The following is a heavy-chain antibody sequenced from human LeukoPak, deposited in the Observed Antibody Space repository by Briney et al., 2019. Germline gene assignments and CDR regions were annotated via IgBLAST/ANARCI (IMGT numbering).Heavy chain of an antibody. Sequence: ASVKVSCKASGYTFTSYGISWVRQAPGQGLEGMGWISAYNGNTNYAQKLQGRVTMPTDTSPSTAYMELRSLTSDDTGVYYCARDRRSCTIGVCYYYYYMDVGGKGTTVTVSS. CDR3: ARDRRSCTIGVCYYYYYMDV. CDR2: ISAYNGNT. V-gene: IGHV1-18*01. D-gene: IGHD2-8*01. CDR1: GYTFTSYG. J-gene: IGHJ6*03.